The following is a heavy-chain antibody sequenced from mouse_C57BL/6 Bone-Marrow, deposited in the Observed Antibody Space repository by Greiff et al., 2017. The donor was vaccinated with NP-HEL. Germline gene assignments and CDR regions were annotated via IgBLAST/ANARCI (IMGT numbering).Heavy chain of an antibody. V-gene: IGHV14-4*01. CDR2: IDPENGDT. CDR1: GFNIKDDY. J-gene: IGHJ2*01. D-gene: IGHD1-1*01. CDR3: TSITTVERYYFDY. Sequence: VQLQQSGAELVRPGASVKLSCTASGFNIKDDYMHWVKQRPEQGLEWIGWIDPENGDTEYASKFQGKATITADTSSNTAYLQLTSLTSEDTAVYYGTSITTVERYYFDYWGQGTTLTGSS.